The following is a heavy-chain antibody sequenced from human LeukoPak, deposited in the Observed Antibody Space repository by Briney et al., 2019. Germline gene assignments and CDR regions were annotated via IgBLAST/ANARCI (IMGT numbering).Heavy chain of an antibody. CDR1: GGTFISYD. V-gene: IGHV1-69*04. J-gene: IGHJ4*02. CDR2: IIPICGSS. CDR3: AREEVHIALL. D-gene: IGHD5-12*01. Sequence: SVKVSCKASGGTFISYDINWVRQAPGQGLEWMGRIIPICGSSNYAQKFQGRVTITAAKSKSTAYRELSRVRPEDTCVYSYAREEVHIALLWGQGTLVTVSS.